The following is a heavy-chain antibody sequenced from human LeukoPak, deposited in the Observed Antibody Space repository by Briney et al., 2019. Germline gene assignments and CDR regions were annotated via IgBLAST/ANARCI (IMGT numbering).Heavy chain of an antibody. V-gene: IGHV4-4*08. D-gene: IGHD2-15*01. J-gene: IGHJ4*02. CDR2: IYATGGT. Sequence: SETLSLTCTVSGGSISNHYWSWIRQPPGKGLEWIGFIYATGGTDYNPSFTSRATVSVDMSKNQFSLKLSSVTAADTAMYYCARYFEVAGRWYLDYWGQGTLVTGSS. CDR1: GGSISNHY. CDR3: ARYFEVAGRWYLDY.